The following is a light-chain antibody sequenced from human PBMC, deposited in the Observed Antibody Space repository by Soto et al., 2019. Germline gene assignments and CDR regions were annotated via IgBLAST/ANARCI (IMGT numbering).Light chain of an antibody. CDR3: IQYSDCPCT. J-gene: IGKJ3*01. CDR2: NAS. Sequence: EIVLTQSPATLSASPGDRVTLSCRASQSVSTWLAWYQQKPGQTPKLLLYNASNMAPGVPARFSGSGSGTDFTLTISSLQPEDFATYYCIQYSDCPCTFAPGTKVDIK. V-gene: IGKV3-11*01. CDR1: QSVSTW.